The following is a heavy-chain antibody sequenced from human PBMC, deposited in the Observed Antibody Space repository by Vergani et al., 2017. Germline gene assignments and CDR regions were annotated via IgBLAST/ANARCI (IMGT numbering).Heavy chain of an antibody. V-gene: IGHV3-7*04. D-gene: IGHD3-3*01. J-gene: IGHJ3*01. Sequence: EVQLVESGGGLVQPGGSLRLSCAASGFTFSSYWMSWVRPAQGKGLEWVANITQDGREKTYVDSVKGRFTISSDNAKNTLYLQMNSLRGEDTAVYYCAKEMVFGVVVICHDSVDGGDRRTVIAVSS. CDR1: GFTFSSYW. CDR3: AKEMVFGVVVICHDSVDG. CDR2: ITQDGREK.